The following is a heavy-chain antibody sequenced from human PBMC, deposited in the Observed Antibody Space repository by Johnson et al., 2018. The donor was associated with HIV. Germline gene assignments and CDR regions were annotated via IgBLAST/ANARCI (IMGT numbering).Heavy chain of an antibody. CDR1: GFTFDDYA. V-gene: IGHV3-9*01. J-gene: IGHJ3*02. Sequence: VQLVESGGGLVQPGGSLRLSCAASGFTFDDYAMHWVRQAPGKGLEWVSGISLNSGSIGYGDSVKGRFTISRDNSKNTLDLQMNSLRAEETAVYYCARSRDYGPARSAFDIWGQGTMVTVSS. D-gene: IGHD4-17*01. CDR3: ARSRDYGPARSAFDI. CDR2: ISLNSGSI.